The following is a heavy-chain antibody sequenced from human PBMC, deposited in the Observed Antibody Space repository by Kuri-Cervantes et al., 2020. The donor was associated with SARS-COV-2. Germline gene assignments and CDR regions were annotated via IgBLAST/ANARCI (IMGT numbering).Heavy chain of an antibody. V-gene: IGHV3-23*01. J-gene: IGHJ4*02. D-gene: IGHD3-10*01. CDR2: ISGDGDRA. CDR1: GLAFSNYV. Sequence: GGSLRLSCTASGLAFSNYVMSWVRQAPGKGLEWVSGISGDGDRADYADSVKGRFTISRDNSKNMLYLQMNSLRAEDTAVYYCAKDKGFGVLFFDYWGQGTLVTVSS. CDR3: AKDKGFGVLFFDY.